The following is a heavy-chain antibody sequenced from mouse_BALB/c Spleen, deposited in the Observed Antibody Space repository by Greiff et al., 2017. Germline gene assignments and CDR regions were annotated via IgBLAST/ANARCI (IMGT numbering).Heavy chain of an antibody. V-gene: IGHV5-12-1*01. CDR1: GFAFSSYD. D-gene: IGHD1-1*01. CDR3: TRDGGGSGDYFDY. CDR2: ISSGGGST. Sequence: EVQLVESGGGLVKPGGSLKLSCAASGFAFSSYDMSWVRQTPEKRLEWVAYISSGGGSTYYPDTVKGRFTISRDNAKNTLYLQMSSLKSEDTAMYYCTRDGGGSGDYFDYWGQGTTLTVSA. J-gene: IGHJ2*01.